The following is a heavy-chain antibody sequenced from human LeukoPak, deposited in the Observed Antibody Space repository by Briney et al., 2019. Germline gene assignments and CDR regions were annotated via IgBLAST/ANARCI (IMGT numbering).Heavy chain of an antibody. V-gene: IGHV3-7*01. CDR2: IKEDGSEI. CDR3: ARDLTPLIQLWPRSVDYNYGMDV. J-gene: IGHJ6*02. Sequence: GGSLRLSCAASGFTFSNYDVNWVRQAPGKGLEWVANIKEDGSEIYYVDVVKGRFTISRDNANNSLYLQMNSLGAEDTAVYYCARDLTPLIQLWPRSVDYNYGMDVWGQGTTVTVSS. D-gene: IGHD5-24*01. CDR1: GFTFSNYD.